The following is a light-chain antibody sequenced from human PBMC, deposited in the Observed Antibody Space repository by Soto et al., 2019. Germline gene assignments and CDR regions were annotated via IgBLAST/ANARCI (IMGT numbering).Light chain of an antibody. CDR3: GSYTSTMTNV. CDR2: DVV. V-gene: IGLV2-14*03. Sequence: QSVLTQPASVSGSPGQSITISCTGTSSDVGGFNSVSWYQLRPGTAPKLILYDVVDRPSGVPYRFSGSKSGNTASLTISGLQAADEADYFCGSYTSTMTNVFGSGTKVTVL. CDR1: SSDVGGFNS. J-gene: IGLJ1*01.